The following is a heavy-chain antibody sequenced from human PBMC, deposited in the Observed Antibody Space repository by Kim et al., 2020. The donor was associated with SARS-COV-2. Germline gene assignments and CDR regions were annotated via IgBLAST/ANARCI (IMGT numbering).Heavy chain of an antibody. CDR1: GGTFSSYA. D-gene: IGHD3-10*01. J-gene: IGHJ4*02. Sequence: SVKVSCKASGGTFSSYAISWVRQAPGQGLEWMGGIIPIFGTANYAQKFQGRVTITADESTSTAYMELSSLRSEDTAVYYCASYQPPRHGSGSPGDYWGQGTLVTLSS. V-gene: IGHV1-69*13. CDR3: ASYQPPRHGSGSPGDY. CDR2: IIPIFGTA.